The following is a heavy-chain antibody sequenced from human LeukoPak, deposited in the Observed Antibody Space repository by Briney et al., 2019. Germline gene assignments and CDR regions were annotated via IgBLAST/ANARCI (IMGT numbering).Heavy chain of an antibody. V-gene: IGHV4-59*03. CDR2: IYYTGST. Sequence: SETLSLTCTVSSGSISGYYWSWIRQPPGKGLEWIGYIYYTGSTNYNPSLKSRVTISVDTSRNQFSLKLNSVTAADTAVYYCAKYLAATGESHLDYWGQGTLVTVSS. J-gene: IGHJ4*02. CDR1: SGSISGYY. CDR3: AKYLAATGESHLDY. D-gene: IGHD6-13*01.